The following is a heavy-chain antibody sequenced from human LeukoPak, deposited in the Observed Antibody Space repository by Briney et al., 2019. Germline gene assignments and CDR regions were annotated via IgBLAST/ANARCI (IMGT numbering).Heavy chain of an antibody. CDR1: GFTFSSYA. V-gene: IGHV3-21*01. CDR2: ISISSSYI. D-gene: IGHD1-20*01. J-gene: IGHJ4*02. CDR3: ASMSITNHPFDL. Sequence: SGGSLRLSCAASGFTFSSYAMSWVRQAPGKGLEWVSSISISSSYIYYADSVKGRFTISRDNAKNSLYLQMNTLRGEDTAMYYCASMSITNHPFDLWGQGTLVTVSS.